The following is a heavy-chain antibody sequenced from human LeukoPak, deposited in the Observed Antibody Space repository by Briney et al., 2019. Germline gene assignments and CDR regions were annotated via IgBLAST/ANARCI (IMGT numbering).Heavy chain of an antibody. CDR1: GYTFTGYY. CDR3: ARVSFPSVYCSSTSCYPLYGMDV. CDR2: INPNSGGT. Sequence: EASVKVSCEASGYTFTGYYMHWARQAPGQGLEWMGWINPNSGGTNYAQKLQGRVTMTRDTSISTAYMELSRLRSDDTAVYYCARVSFPSVYCSSTSCYPLYGMDVWGQGTTVTVSS. D-gene: IGHD2-2*01. V-gene: IGHV1-2*02. J-gene: IGHJ6*02.